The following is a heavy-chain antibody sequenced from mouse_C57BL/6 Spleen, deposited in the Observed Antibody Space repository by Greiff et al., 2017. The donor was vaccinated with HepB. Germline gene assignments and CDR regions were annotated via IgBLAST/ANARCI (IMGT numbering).Heavy chain of an antibody. D-gene: IGHD1-2*01. V-gene: IGHV1-82*01. CDR1: GYAFSSSW. CDR3: ARDGRGGDYAMDY. Sequence: QVQLQQSGPELVKPGASVKISCKASGYAFSSSWMNWVKQRPGKGLEWIGRIYPGDGDTNYNGKFKGKATLTADKSSSTAYMQLSSLTSEDSAVYFCARDGRGGDYAMDYWGQGTSVTVSS. CDR2: IYPGDGDT. J-gene: IGHJ4*01.